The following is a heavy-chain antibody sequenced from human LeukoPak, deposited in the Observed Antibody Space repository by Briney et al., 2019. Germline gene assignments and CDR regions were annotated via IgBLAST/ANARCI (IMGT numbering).Heavy chain of an antibody. CDR3: AKAGPRKDYEVDY. V-gene: IGHV3-23*01. Sequence: PRRSLRLSRAASGFTPSRYAMSCVCQAPGKGLERVSTISNSGGSTYYADSVKGRFTISRDNSKNTLYLQMNSLRAEDTAIYYCAKAGPRKDYEVDYWGQGTLVTVSS. CDR1: GFTPSRYA. CDR2: ISNSGGST. D-gene: IGHD4-17*01. J-gene: IGHJ4*02.